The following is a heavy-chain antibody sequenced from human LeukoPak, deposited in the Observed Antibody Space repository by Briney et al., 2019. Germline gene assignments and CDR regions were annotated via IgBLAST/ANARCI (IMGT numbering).Heavy chain of an antibody. CDR1: GGSISSGGYY. D-gene: IGHD1-26*01. V-gene: IGHV4-30-2*01. CDR3: ARGTVGAAFDY. CDR2: IYHSGTT. J-gene: IGHJ4*02. Sequence: SETLSLTCTVSGGSISSGGYYWSWIRQPPGKGLEWIGYIYHSGTTYSNPSLKSRVTISVDRSKSQFSLKLSSVTAADTAVYHCARGTVGAAFDYWGQGTLVTVSS.